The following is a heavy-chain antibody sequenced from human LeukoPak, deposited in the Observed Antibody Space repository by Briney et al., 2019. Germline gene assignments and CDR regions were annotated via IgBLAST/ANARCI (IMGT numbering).Heavy chain of an antibody. V-gene: IGHV2-5*02. D-gene: IGHD4-17*01. Sequence: SGPTLVNPTQTLTLTCTFSGFSLTTNGVGVGWIRQPPGKALEWLALIYWDDDKRYRSSLKSRLIITNDTSKNQVSLTMTNVDPVDTATYYCARRRRPDTYGDNDAFDVWGQGTMVTVSS. CDR1: GFSLTTNGVG. CDR3: ARRRRPDTYGDNDAFDV. CDR2: IYWDDDK. J-gene: IGHJ3*01.